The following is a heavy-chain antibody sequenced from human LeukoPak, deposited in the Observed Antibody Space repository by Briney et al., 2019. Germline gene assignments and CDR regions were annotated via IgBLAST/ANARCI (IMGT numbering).Heavy chain of an antibody. CDR1: GFIFSNYD. CDR3: ARGPAANSGNYYAGDY. V-gene: IGHV3-30*03. D-gene: IGHD1-26*01. CDR2: ISHDGRNK. J-gene: IGHJ4*02. Sequence: PGGSLRLSCAASGFIFSNYDMHWVRQAPGKGLEWVAVISHDGRNKYYGDSVKGRFTISRDNAKNTLYLQMNSLKSEDSAAYYCARGPAANSGNYYAGDYWGQGTLVTVSS.